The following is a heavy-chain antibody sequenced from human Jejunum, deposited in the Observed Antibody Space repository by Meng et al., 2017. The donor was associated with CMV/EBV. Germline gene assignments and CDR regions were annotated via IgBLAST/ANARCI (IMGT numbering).Heavy chain of an antibody. V-gene: IGHV1-8*01. J-gene: IGHJ4*02. Sequence: SCKASGYSFISYDLSWVRQATGQGLEWMGWMNPNSGDTGYAQKFQGRVTMTRNTSISTAYMELSRLTSEDTAMYYCARAPRGYSFYWGQGTLVTVSS. CDR2: MNPNSGDT. D-gene: IGHD5-18*01. CDR3: ARAPRGYSFY. CDR1: GYSFISYD.